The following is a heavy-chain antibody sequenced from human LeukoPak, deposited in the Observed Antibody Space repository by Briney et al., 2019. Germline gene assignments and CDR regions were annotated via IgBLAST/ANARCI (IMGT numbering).Heavy chain of an antibody. J-gene: IGHJ4*02. V-gene: IGHV3-7*01. CDR2: IKQDGSEK. CDR1: GFTFSSYW. Sequence: PGGSLRLSCAASGFTFSSYWMSWVRQAPGKGLEWVANIKQDGSEKYYVDSVKGRFTISRDIAKNSLYLQMNSLRAEDTAVYYCARVLIVATIVYFDYWGQGTLVTVSS. CDR3: ARVLIVATIVYFDY. D-gene: IGHD5-12*01.